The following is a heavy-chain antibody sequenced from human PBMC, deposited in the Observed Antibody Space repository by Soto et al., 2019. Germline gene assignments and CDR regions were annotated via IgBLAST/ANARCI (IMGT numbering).Heavy chain of an antibody. CDR2: IYHGGTT. V-gene: IGHV4-4*02. D-gene: IGHD3-3*01. Sequence: QVQLQESGPGLVKPSGTLSLTCAVSGGSISSSYWWNWVRQTPRGGLEGIGKIYHGGTTNYNPSLKNRVTISVDKPKNQFSLKLTSVTAADTAVYYCVSSLNYDFWRDGGRHFYFDYWGRGILATVSS. CDR3: VSSLNYDFWRDGGRHFYFDY. CDR1: GGSISSSYW. J-gene: IGHJ4*02.